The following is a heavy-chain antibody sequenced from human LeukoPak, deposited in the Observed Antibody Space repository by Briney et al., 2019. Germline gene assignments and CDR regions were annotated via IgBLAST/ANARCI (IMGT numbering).Heavy chain of an antibody. CDR1: GYTFTSYG. D-gene: IGHD5-18*01. J-gene: IGHJ3*02. CDR3: ARDSLQLWSDDAFDI. V-gene: IGHV1-18*01. CDR2: LSAYNGNT. Sequence: ASVKVSCKASGYTFTSYGISWVRQAPGQGLEWMGWLSAYNGNTNYAQKLQGRVTMTTDTSTSTAYMELRSLRSDDTAVYYCARDSLQLWSDDAFDIWGQGTMVTVSS.